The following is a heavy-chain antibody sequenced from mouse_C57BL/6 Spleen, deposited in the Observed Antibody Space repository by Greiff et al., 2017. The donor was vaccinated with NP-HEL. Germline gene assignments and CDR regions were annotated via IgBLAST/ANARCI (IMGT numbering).Heavy chain of an antibody. D-gene: IGHD2-4*01. CDR1: GYSFTGYY. CDR3: YDYDRD. Sequence: VQLQQSGPELVKPGASVKISCKASGYSFTGYYMNWVKQSPEKSLEWIGEINPSTGGTTYNQKFKAKATLTVDKSSSTAYMQLKSLTSEDSAVYDCYDYDRDWGQGTLVTVSA. CDR2: INPSTGGT. V-gene: IGHV1-42*01. J-gene: IGHJ3*01.